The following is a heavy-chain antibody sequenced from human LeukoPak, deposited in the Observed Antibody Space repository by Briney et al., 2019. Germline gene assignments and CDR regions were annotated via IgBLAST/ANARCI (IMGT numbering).Heavy chain of an antibody. Sequence: GESLKISCQGSGYSFTSYWISWVRQLPGKGLEWMGRIDPSDSYTNYSPSFQGHVTISADKSISTAYLQWSSLKASDTAMYYCARGGFGELPEWFDPWGQGTLVTVSS. J-gene: IGHJ5*02. D-gene: IGHD3-10*01. CDR2: IDPSDSYT. V-gene: IGHV5-10-1*01. CDR1: GYSFTSYW. CDR3: ARGGFGELPEWFDP.